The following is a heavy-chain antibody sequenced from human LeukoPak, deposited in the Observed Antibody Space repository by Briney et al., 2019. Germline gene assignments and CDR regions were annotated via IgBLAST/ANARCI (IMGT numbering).Heavy chain of an antibody. D-gene: IGHD3-9*01. CDR2: ISGSGVSA. J-gene: IGHJ4*02. Sequence: GGSLRLSCAASGFTFRNYVISWVRQAPGKGLEWVSGISGSGVSAYYADSVKGRFTISRDNSKNTLYLQMNSLRGEDMAIYYCARDFGWLSGFDYWGQGTLVTVSS. V-gene: IGHV3-23*01. CDR3: ARDFGWLSGFDY. CDR1: GFTFRNYV.